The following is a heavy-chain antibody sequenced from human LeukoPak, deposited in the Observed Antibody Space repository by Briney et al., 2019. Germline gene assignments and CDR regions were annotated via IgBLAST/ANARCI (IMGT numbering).Heavy chain of an antibody. CDR2: ISSSSSYI. CDR1: GFTFSSYS. J-gene: IGHJ4*02. V-gene: IGHV3-21*01. Sequence: GGSLRLSCAASGFTFSSYSMNWVRQAPGKGLEWVSSISSSSSYIYYADSVKGRFTVSRDNAKNSLYLQMNSLRAEDTAVYYCAKAGSSYYPHFDYWGQGTLVTVSS. CDR3: AKAGSSYYPHFDY. D-gene: IGHD1-26*01.